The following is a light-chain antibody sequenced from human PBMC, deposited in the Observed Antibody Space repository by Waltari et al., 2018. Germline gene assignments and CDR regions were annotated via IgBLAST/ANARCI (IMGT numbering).Light chain of an antibody. CDR2: AAS. Sequence: DIQMTQSPSSLSASVGDRVTITFRASQSISSYLNWYQQKPGKAPNLLIYAASSLKSWVPSRFSGSGSGTDFTLTISSLQPEDXXTYYCQQSYSTPRTFGQGTKVEIK. CDR1: QSISSY. J-gene: IGKJ1*01. CDR3: QQSYSTPRT. V-gene: IGKV1-39*01.